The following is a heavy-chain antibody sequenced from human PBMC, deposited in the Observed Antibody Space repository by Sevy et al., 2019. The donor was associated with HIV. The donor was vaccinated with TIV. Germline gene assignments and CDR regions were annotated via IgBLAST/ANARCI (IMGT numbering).Heavy chain of an antibody. CDR3: VKRGGDTSSSWHYYFDY. CDR2: ISSNGGST. V-gene: IGHV3-64D*06. D-gene: IGHD6-13*01. CDR1: GFTFSSYA. Sequence: GGSLRLSCSASGFTFSSYAMHWVRQAPGKGLEYVSAISSNGGSTYYADSEKGRFTITRDNSKNTLNLQMSSLRAKDTAVYYCVKRGGDTSSSWHYYFDYWGQGTLVTVSS. J-gene: IGHJ4*02.